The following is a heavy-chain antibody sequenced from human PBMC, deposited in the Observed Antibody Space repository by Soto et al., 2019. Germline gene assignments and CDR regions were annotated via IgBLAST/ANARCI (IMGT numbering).Heavy chain of an antibody. D-gene: IGHD4-17*01. CDR1: GGSISSGGYY. CDR2: IYYSGST. Sequence: SETLSLTCTVSGGSISSGGYYWSWIRQHPGKGLEWIGYIYYSGSTYYNPSLKSRVTISVDTSKNQFSLKLSSVTAADTAVYYCARCEPDYGDYRSYYYYGMDVWGQGTTVTIS. CDR3: ARCEPDYGDYRSYYYYGMDV. V-gene: IGHV4-31*03. J-gene: IGHJ6*02.